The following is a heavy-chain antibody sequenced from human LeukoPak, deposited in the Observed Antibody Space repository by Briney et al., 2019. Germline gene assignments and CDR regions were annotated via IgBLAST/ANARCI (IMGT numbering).Heavy chain of an antibody. V-gene: IGHV3-30*18. D-gene: IGHD3-22*01. Sequence: PGGSLRLSCAASGFTFSSYVMHWVRQAPGKGLEWVAVISYDGSNKYYADSVKGRFTISRDNSKNTLYLQMNSLRAEDTAVYYCAKGPSYYYDSSGYPFDYWGQGTLVTVSS. CDR1: GFTFSSYV. J-gene: IGHJ4*02. CDR2: ISYDGSNK. CDR3: AKGPSYYYDSSGYPFDY.